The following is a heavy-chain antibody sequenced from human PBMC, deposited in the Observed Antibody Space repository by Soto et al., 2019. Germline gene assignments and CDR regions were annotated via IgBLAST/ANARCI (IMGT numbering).Heavy chain of an antibody. CDR3: ARDLDGSGSYYTDY. CDR2: IGAYNKNI. V-gene: IGHV1-18*01. D-gene: IGHD3-10*01. CDR1: GYIFNNYG. Sequence: ASVNVSFKASGYIFNNYGISWVRQAPGQGLEWMGRIGAYNKNIKYAQKLQGRVTVTTDTSPSTAYMELRSLRSDDTAVYYCARDLDGSGSYYTDYWG. J-gene: IGHJ4*01.